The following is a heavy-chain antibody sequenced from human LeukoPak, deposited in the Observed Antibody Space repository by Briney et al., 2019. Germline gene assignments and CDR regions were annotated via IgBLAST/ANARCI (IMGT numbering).Heavy chain of an antibody. V-gene: IGHV1-2*02. CDR2: ISPNSGGA. CDR3: TGGAGWYFDY. J-gene: IGHJ4*02. CDR1: GYTFTSYG. D-gene: IGHD6-19*01. Sequence: ASVKVSCKASGYTFTSYGISWVRQAPGQGLEWMGWISPNSGGANYAQEFQGRVTMTRDTSITTAYMELSNLRSDDTAVYYCTGGAGWYFDYWGQGTLVTVSS.